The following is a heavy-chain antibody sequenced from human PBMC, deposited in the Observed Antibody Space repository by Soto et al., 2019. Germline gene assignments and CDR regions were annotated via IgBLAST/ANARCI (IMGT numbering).Heavy chain of an antibody. CDR3: ARVIYYGSGSYSPYGMDV. Sequence: QVQLVQSGAEVKKPGSSVKVSCKTSGVSFNNNGIGWVRQAPGHGLEWMGGVSAPFRTSNYARKFQGRISITADASTGTVNMELSSLTSEDTAQYYCARVIYYGSGSYSPYGMDVWGQGTTVTVSS. V-gene: IGHV1-69*01. CDR1: GVSFNNNG. CDR2: VSAPFRTS. J-gene: IGHJ6*02. D-gene: IGHD3-10*01.